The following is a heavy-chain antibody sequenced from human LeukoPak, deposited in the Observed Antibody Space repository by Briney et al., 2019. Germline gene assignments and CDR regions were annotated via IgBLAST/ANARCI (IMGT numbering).Heavy chain of an antibody. CDR3: ARLAPGANMDV. Sequence: SETLSLTCAVYGSFSDHSWSWVRQPPGKGLEWIGEIDEKRRTSYSPSLTSRVTMSVDTSKNQFSLKLSSVTAADTAVYYCARLAPGANMDVWGQGTTVTVSS. D-gene: IGHD3-10*01. CDR2: IDEKRRT. J-gene: IGHJ6*02. V-gene: IGHV4-34*01. CDR1: GSFSDHS.